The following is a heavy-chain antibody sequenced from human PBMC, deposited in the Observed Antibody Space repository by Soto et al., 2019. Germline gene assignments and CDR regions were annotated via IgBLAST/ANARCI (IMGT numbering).Heavy chain of an antibody. D-gene: IGHD2-15*01. CDR2: IYHSGST. V-gene: IGHV4-4*02. CDR3: ARREVVTWIAFDI. CDR1: GGSISSSNW. Sequence: SETLSLTCAVSGGSISSSNWWSWVRQPPGKGLEWIGEIYHSGSTNYNPSLKSRVTISVDKSKNQFSLQLNSVTPEDTAVYYCARREVVTWIAFDIWGQGTMVTVSS. J-gene: IGHJ3*02.